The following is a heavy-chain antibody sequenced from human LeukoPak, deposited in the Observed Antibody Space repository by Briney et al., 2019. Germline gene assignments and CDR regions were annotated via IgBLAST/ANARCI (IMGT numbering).Heavy chain of an antibody. D-gene: IGHD6-13*01. CDR3: ARDRLPHSSSLRGDAFDI. CDR1: GYTFTSYY. CDR2: INPSGGST. Sequence: ASVKVSCKASGYTFTSYYMHWVRQAPGQGLEWMGIINPSGGSTSYAQKFQGRVTMTRDMSTSTVYMELSSLSSEDTAVYYCARDRLPHSSSLRGDAFDIWGQGTMVTVSS. V-gene: IGHV1-46*01. J-gene: IGHJ3*02.